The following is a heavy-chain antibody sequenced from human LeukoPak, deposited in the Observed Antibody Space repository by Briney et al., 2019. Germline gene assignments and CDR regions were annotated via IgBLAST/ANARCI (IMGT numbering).Heavy chain of an antibody. CDR3: ATDNGGYALDY. CDR1: GFTFSSYS. CDR2: ISSSSSYI. V-gene: IGHV3-21*01. J-gene: IGHJ4*02. Sequence: GGSLRLSCAASGFTFSSYSMNWVRQAPRKGLEWVSSISSSSSYIYYADSLKGRFIISRDNAKNSLYLQMNSLRVEDTAVYYCATDNGGYALDYWGQGTRVTVSS. D-gene: IGHD5-12*01.